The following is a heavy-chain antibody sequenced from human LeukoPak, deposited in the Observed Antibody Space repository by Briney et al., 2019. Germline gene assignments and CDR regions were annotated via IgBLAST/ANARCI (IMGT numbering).Heavy chain of an antibody. CDR1: GFTFSSYA. CDR2: ISGSGGST. V-gene: IGHV3-23*01. D-gene: IGHD1-26*01. J-gene: IGHJ4*02. Sequence: PGGSLRLSCAASGFTFSSYAMSWVRQAPGKGLEWVSAISGSGGSTYYADSVKGRFTISRDNSKNTLYLQMNSLRAEDTAVYYCAKLPRGVGAPYYFDYWGQGTLVTVSS. CDR3: AKLPRGVGAPYYFDY.